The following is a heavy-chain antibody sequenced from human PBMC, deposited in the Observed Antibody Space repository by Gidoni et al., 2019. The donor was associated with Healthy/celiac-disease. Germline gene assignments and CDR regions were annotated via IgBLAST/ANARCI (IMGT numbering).Heavy chain of an antibody. CDR2: ISAYNGNT. J-gene: IGHJ4*02. V-gene: IGHV1-18*01. Sequence: QVQLVQSGAEVKKPGASVKVSCKASGYTFTSYSIRWVRQAPGQGLEWMGWISAYNGNTNYAQKLQGRVTMTTDTSTSTAYMELRSLRSDDTAVYYCARDLYDSSGYYGSPYGYWGQGTLVTVSS. CDR3: ARDLYDSSGYYGSPYGY. CDR1: GYTFTSYS. D-gene: IGHD3-22*01.